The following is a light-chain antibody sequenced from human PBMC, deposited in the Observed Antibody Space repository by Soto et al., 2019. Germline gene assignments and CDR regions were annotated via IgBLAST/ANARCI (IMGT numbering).Light chain of an antibody. CDR2: GAS. J-gene: IGKJ4*01. CDR1: QGISSW. V-gene: IGKV1D-12*01. Sequence: DIQMTQSPSSVSASVGDRVTITCRASQGISSWLVWYQQKPGKAPKLLMDGASNLQSGVPSRFSGSGSGTDFTLSINGLQPEDFATYDCQQANSFPLTFGGGTKVDIK. CDR3: QQANSFPLT.